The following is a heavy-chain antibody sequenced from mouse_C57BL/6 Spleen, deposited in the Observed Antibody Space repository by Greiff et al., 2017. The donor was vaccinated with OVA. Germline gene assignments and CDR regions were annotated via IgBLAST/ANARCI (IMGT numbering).Heavy chain of an antibody. Sequence: VQLQQSGAELARPGASVKMSCKASGYTFTSYTMHWVKQRPGQGLEWIGYINPSSGYTKYNQKFKDKATLTADKSSSTAYMQLSSLTSEDSAVYYCARSGGSSYNYVDYWGQGTTLTVSS. J-gene: IGHJ2*01. V-gene: IGHV1-4*01. CDR2: INPSSGYT. CDR1: GYTFTSYT. CDR3: ARSGGSSYNYVDY. D-gene: IGHD1-1*01.